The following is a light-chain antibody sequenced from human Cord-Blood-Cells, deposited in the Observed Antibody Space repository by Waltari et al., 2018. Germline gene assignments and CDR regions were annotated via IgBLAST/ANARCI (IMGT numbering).Light chain of an antibody. V-gene: IGKV3-11*01. CDR2: DAS. Sequence: DIVLTQSPATLSLSPGERATLSCRASQSVSSYFAWYQQTPGQAPRLLIYDASNRATGIPARFSGSGSGTDFTLTISSLGPEDFAVYYCQQRSNWPTFGGGTKVEIK. CDR1: QSVSSY. CDR3: QQRSNWPT. J-gene: IGKJ4*01.